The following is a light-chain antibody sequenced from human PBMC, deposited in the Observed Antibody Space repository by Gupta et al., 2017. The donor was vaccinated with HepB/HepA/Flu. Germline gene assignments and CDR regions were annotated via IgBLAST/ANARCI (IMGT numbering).Light chain of an antibody. CDR2: STN. J-gene: IGLJ2*01. CDR3: ARHRVRGSWV. CDR1: SGSVATNYN. Sequence: QTFVPPEPSFSVSPGGTVTITCGWSSGSVATNYNPAWFQQTTGHPRRTLMYSTNSRSAGVPDRFSGSIRGNKAALTITGAQALEESDYYCARHRVRGSWVFGGGTKLTGL. V-gene: IGLV8-61*01.